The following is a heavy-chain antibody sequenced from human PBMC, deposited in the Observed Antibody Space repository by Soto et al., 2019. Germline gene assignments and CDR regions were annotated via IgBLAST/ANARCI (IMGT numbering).Heavy chain of an antibody. V-gene: IGHV4-30-2*01. CDR1: GGSISSGGYS. CDR3: ARENNVLPGGYFDY. J-gene: IGHJ4*02. CDR2: IYHSGST. D-gene: IGHD3-10*01. Sequence: SETLSLTCAVSGGSISSGGYSWSWIRQPPGKGLEWIGYIYHSGSTYYNPSLKSRVTISVDRSKNQFSLKLSSVTAADTAVYYCARENNVLPGGYFDYWAQGTLVTVS.